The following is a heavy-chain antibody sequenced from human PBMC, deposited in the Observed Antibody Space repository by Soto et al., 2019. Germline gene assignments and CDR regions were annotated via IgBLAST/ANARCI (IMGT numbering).Heavy chain of an antibody. D-gene: IGHD1-26*01. CDR2: FDPEDGET. Sequence: ASVKVSCKVSGYTLTELSMHWVRQAPGKGLEWMGGFDPEDGETIYAQKFQGRVTMTEDTSTDTAYMELSSPRSEDTAVYYCATAPVGATRSDAFDIWGQGTMVTVSS. J-gene: IGHJ3*02. V-gene: IGHV1-24*01. CDR1: GYTLTELS. CDR3: ATAPVGATRSDAFDI.